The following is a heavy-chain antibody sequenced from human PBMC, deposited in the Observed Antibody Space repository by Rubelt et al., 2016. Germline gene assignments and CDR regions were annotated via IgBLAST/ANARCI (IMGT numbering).Heavy chain of an antibody. CDR2: INPSGGST. Sequence: MHWVRQAPGQGLEWIGIINPSGGSTSYAQKFQGRVTMTRDTSTSTVYMELSSLRSEDTAVYYCARASAVGHYGMDVWGQGTTVTVSS. D-gene: IGHD1-26*01. V-gene: IGHV1-46*03. CDR3: ARASAVGHYGMDV. J-gene: IGHJ6*02.